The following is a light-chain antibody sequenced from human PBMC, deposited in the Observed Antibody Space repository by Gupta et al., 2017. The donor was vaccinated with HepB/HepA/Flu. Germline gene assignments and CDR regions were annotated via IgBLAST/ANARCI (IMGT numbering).Light chain of an antibody. J-gene: IGKJ2*04. Sequence: DIQMTQSPSTLSASVGDRVTITCRASQSINNFLAWYQQKPGKAPKLLIYKASTLHTGVPSRFSGSGSGTEFTLTISSLQPDDFATYYCQQVNNYLCSFGQGTKLEI. CDR1: QSINNF. CDR2: KAS. V-gene: IGKV1-5*03. CDR3: QQVNNYLCS.